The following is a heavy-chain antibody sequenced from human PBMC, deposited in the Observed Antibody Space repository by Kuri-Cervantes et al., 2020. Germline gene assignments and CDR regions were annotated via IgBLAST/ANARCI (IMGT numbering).Heavy chain of an antibody. V-gene: IGHV3-48*03. D-gene: IGHD3-22*01. CDR2: ISGTGTII. CDR3: ARDSVFDYYDSSGYFDY. Sequence: GGSLRLSCAASGFTFSIYEMNWVRQAPGKGLEWVSYISGTGTIIYNADSVKGRFTISRDNAKNSLYLQMNSLRDEDTAVYYCARDSVFDYYDSSGYFDYWGQGTLVTVSS. J-gene: IGHJ4*02. CDR1: GFTFSIYE.